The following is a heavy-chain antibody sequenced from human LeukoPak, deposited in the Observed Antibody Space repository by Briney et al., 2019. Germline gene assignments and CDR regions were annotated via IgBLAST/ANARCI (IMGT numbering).Heavy chain of an antibody. J-gene: IGHJ6*02. CDR2: INTNTGNP. CDR1: GYTFTSYA. V-gene: IGHV7-4-1*02. D-gene: IGHD6-13*01. Sequence: ASVKVSCKASGYTFTSYAMNWVRQAPGQGLEWMGWINTNTGNPTYAQGFTGRFVFSLDTSVSTAYLQISSLKAEDTAVYYCARSSSWHNYYYGMDVWGQGTMVTVSS. CDR3: ARSSSWHNYYYGMDV.